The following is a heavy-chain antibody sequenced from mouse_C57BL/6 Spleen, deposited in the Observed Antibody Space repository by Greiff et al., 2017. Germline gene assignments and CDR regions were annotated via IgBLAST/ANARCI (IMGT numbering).Heavy chain of an antibody. CDR3: ARTTVVPAMDY. J-gene: IGHJ4*01. Sequence: VQLQQSVAELVRPGASVKLSCTASGFNIKHTYMHWVKQRPEQSLAWIGRIDHANGNTKYAPKFQGKATIPADKSSNTAYLQLRSLTSEDTAIYYCARTTVVPAMDYWGQGTSVTVSS. CDR1: GFNIKHTY. D-gene: IGHD1-1*01. CDR2: IDHANGNT. V-gene: IGHV14-3*01.